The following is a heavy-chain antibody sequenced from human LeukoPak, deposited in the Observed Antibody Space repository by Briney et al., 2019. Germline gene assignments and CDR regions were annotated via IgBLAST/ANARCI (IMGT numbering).Heavy chain of an antibody. J-gene: IGHJ4*02. V-gene: IGHV3-21*01. CDR1: GFTFSSYS. D-gene: IGHD6-19*01. Sequence: PGGSLRLSCAASGFTFSSYSMNWVRQAPGKGLEWVSSITSSSSYINYADSVKGRFTISRDNAKNSLYLQMNGLRAEDTAVYYCARDLSSGWSLDHWGQGTLVTVSS. CDR2: ITSSSSYI. CDR3: ARDLSSGWSLDH.